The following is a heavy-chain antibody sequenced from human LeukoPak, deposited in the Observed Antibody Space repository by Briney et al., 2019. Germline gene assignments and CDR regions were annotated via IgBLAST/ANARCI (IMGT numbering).Heavy chain of an antibody. CDR1: GFTFSSYW. Sequence: GGSLRLSCAASGFTFSSYWMNWVRQTPGKGLEWVANIQQDGSDKNYVDSVRGRFTISRDNAKNSLYLQMNSLRAEDTAVYYCARDLIYYDRRDYWGQGTLVTVSS. D-gene: IGHD3-22*01. CDR2: IQQDGSDK. CDR3: ARDLIYYDRRDY. V-gene: IGHV3-7*03. J-gene: IGHJ4*02.